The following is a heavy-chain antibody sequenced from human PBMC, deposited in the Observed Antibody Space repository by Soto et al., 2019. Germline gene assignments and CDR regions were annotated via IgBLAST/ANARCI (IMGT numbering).Heavy chain of an antibody. CDR2: ISSSSSTI. CDR3: TTLSITIFGVVLMDV. CDR1: GFTFSSYS. D-gene: IGHD3-3*01. Sequence: GGSLRLSCAASGFTFSSYSMNWVRQAPGKGLEWVSYISSSSSTIYYADSVKGRFTISRDNAKNSLYLQMNSLRAEDTAVYYCTTLSITIFGVVLMDVWGQGTTVTVSS. J-gene: IGHJ6*02. V-gene: IGHV3-48*01.